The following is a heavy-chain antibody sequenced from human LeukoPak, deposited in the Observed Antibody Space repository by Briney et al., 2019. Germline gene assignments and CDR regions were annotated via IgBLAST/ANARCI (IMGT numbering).Heavy chain of an antibody. CDR3: ARGGYYGSGNDFRFDP. CDR1: GGSITSYY. Sequence: SETLSLTCTVSGGSITSYYWSWLRHPPGKGLEWSGCIYYSGSTNYNPSLSSRVTISVDTSKNQFSVKLSSVTAADTAVYYCARGGYYGSGNDFRFDPWGQGTLVTVSS. D-gene: IGHD3-10*01. CDR2: IYYSGST. V-gene: IGHV4-59*01. J-gene: IGHJ5*02.